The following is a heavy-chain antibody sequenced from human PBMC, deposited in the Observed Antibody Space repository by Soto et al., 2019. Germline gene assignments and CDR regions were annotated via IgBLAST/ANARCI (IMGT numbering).Heavy chain of an antibody. V-gene: IGHV3-23*01. CDR1: GFTFSSYA. D-gene: IGHD1-26*01. J-gene: IGHJ4*02. Sequence: EVQLLESGGGLVQPGGSLRLSCAASGFTFSSYAMSWVRQAPGKGLEWVSAISGPGDSTYFADSVKGRFTISRDNSKNTLYLQMNSLRAEDTALYYCTKEARSVGASNFDYWGQGTLVTVSS. CDR3: TKEARSVGASNFDY. CDR2: ISGPGDST.